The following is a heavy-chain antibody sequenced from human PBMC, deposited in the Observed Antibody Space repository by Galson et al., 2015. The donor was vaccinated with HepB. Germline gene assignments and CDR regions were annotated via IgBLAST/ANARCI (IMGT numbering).Heavy chain of an antibody. CDR3: GKEEVEVATISPVRY. CDR1: GFTFRNYA. V-gene: IGHV3-23*01. CDR2: ISGSGGST. D-gene: IGHD5-24*01. J-gene: IGHJ4*02. Sequence: SLRLSCAASGFTFRNYAMSWVRQAPGKGLEWVSAISGSGGSTYYTDSVKGRFTVSRDNSKNTLYLQMNSLRAEDTAVYYCGKEEVEVATISPVRYWGQGTLFIVSS.